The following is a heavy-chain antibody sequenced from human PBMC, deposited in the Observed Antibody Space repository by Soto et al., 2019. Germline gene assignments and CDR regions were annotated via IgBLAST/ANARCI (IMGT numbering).Heavy chain of an antibody. Sequence: EVQLVESGGGLIQPGGSLRLSCAVSGFTVSNNYMSWVRQAPGKGLEGVSVIYSGGYTAYGDSVKGRFTISRDNSKNTLILKRNSLGAADPAVFYWAPRPGGGGYWGQGTLVTVSS. CDR1: GFTVSNNY. CDR3: APRPGGGGY. J-gene: IGHJ4*02. CDR2: IYSGGYT. V-gene: IGHV3-53*01. D-gene: IGHD3-10*01.